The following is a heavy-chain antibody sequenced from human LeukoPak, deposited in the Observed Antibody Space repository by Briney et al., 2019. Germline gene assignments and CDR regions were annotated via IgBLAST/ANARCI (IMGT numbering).Heavy chain of an antibody. V-gene: IGHV3-23*01. CDR3: AKGEYCSSTSCYGFQYYYYGMDV. Sequence: GGSLRLSCAASGFTFSSYAMSWVRQAPGKGLEWVSAISGSGGSTYYADSVKGRFTIPRDNSKNTLYLQMNSLRAEDTAVYYCAKGEYCSSTSCYGFQYYYYGMDVWGQGTTVTVSS. J-gene: IGHJ6*02. D-gene: IGHD2-2*01. CDR1: GFTFSSYA. CDR2: ISGSGGST.